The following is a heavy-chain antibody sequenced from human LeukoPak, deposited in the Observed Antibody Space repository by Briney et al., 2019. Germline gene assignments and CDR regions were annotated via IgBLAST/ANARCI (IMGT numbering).Heavy chain of an antibody. CDR3: AKGRRNFDY. J-gene: IGHJ4*02. Sequence: GGSLRPSCAASGFTFSSYGMQWVRQAPGKGLEWVAFIRYDESNKYYADSVKGRFTISRDNSKNTLYLQMNSLRAEDTAVYYCAKGRRNFDYWGQGTLVTVSS. V-gene: IGHV3-30*02. CDR2: IRYDESNK. D-gene: IGHD6-6*01. CDR1: GFTFSSYG.